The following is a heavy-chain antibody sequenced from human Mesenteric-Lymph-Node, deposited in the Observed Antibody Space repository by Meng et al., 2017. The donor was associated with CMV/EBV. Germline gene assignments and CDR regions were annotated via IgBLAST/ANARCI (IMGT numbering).Heavy chain of an antibody. D-gene: IGHD6-13*01. CDR3: ARDYSSSWSNWFNP. J-gene: IGHJ5*02. CDR1: GFTFSYYP. Sequence: GESLKISCAASGFTFSYYPMHWVRQAPGKGLEYLSAISGNGISTYYADSVKGRFTISRDNSKNTLYLQMGNLRAEDMAVYYFARDYSSSWSNWFNPWGQGTLVTVSS. V-gene: IGHV3-64*02. CDR2: ISGNGIST.